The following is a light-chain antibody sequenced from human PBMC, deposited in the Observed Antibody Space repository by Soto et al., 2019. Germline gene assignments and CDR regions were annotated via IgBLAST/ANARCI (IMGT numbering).Light chain of an antibody. CDR2: GAS. Sequence: EIGLTQSPGTLSLSPGARATLSCRASQSISSSYLAWYQQKPGQAPRVLIYGASSRATGIPDRFSGSGSGTDFTLTISRLEPEDFAVYFCQQYGNPPPNAFGQGTKVEIK. CDR1: QSISSSY. CDR3: QQYGNPPPNA. J-gene: IGKJ2*01. V-gene: IGKV3-20*01.